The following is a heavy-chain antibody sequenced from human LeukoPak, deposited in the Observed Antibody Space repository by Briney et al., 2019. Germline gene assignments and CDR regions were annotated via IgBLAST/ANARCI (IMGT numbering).Heavy chain of an antibody. CDR2: IYHSGST. D-gene: IGHD3-22*01. V-gene: IGHV4-59*01. CDR1: GGFNTHYY. CDR3: ARGQWLPVFDF. Sequence: SETLSLTCSVSGGFNTHYYWTWIRQPPGKELEWIGYIYHSGSTKYNPSLKSRVTISVDTSKNHFSLKLSSVTAADTAVYYCARGQWLPVFDFWGQGTLVTVSS. J-gene: IGHJ4*02.